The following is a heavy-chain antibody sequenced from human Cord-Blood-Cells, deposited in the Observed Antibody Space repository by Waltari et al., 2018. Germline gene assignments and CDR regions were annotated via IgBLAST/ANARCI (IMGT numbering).Heavy chain of an antibody. D-gene: IGHD6-25*01. CDR3: ARASGYYFDY. CDR2: INPSGGST. J-gene: IGHJ4*02. CDR1: GDTSTSYY. Sequence: VQLVQSGAEVTQPGASVKVSCTASGDTSTSYYVHWVRQAPGQGLEWMGIINPSGGSTSYAQKFQGRVTMTRDTSTSTVYMELSSLRSEDTAVYYGARASGYYFDYWGQGTLVTVSS. V-gene: IGHV1-46*01.